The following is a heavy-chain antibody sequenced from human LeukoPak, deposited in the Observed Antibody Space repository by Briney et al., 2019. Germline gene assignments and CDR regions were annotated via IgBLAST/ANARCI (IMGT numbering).Heavy chain of an antibody. CDR3: ARDHPGGGCSSTSCLRNNWFDP. J-gene: IGHJ5*02. D-gene: IGHD2-2*01. Sequence: SQTLSLTCAISGDSVSSNSAAWNWIRQSPSRGLEWLGRTYYRSKWYNDYAVSVKSRITINPDTSKNQFSLQLNSVTPEETAVYYCARDHPGGGCSSTSCLRNNWFDPWGQGTLVTVSS. V-gene: IGHV6-1*01. CDR2: TYYRSKWYN. CDR1: GDSVSSNSAA.